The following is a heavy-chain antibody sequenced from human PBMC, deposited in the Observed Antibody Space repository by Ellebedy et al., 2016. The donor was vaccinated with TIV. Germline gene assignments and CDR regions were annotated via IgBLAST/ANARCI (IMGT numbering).Heavy chain of an antibody. CDR2: IYYSGSI. V-gene: IGHV4-61*01. CDR1: NASVSSGTLY. Sequence: MPSETLSLTCTVSNASVSSGTLYWSWIRQPPGGGLEWIGSIYYSGSINYNPSLTSRLAISVDTSKNQFSLSLTSVTAADTAVYYCAGGGGHLYAAHWYFDLWGRGTLVTVSS. CDR3: AGGGGHLYAAHWYFDL. J-gene: IGHJ2*01. D-gene: IGHD2/OR15-2a*01.